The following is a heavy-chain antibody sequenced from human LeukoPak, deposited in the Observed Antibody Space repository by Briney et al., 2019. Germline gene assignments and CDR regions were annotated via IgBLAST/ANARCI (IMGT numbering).Heavy chain of an antibody. CDR3: ARYTLGYCSGGSCYSFDY. Sequence: GGSLRLSCAASGFTVSSNYMSWVRQAPGKGLEWVSVIYSGGSTYYADSVKGRFTISRGNAKNSLYLQMNSLRAEDTAVYYCARYTLGYCSGGSCYSFDYWGQGTLVTVSS. D-gene: IGHD2-15*01. CDR1: GFTVSSNY. V-gene: IGHV3-66*01. CDR2: IYSGGST. J-gene: IGHJ4*02.